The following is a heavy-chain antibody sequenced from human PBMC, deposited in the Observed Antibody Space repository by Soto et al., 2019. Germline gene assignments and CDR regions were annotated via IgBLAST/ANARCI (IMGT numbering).Heavy chain of an antibody. Sequence: QVQLVESGGGVVQPGRSLRLSCAASGFTFSSYAMHWVRQAAGKVLEWVAVISYDGSNKYYADSVKGRFTISRDNSKNTLYLQMNSLRAEDTAVYSCARYYYRFNSGYGFSMDVWGQGTTVTVSS. CDR3: ARYYYRFNSGYGFSMDV. CDR1: GFTFSSYA. D-gene: IGHD5-12*01. CDR2: ISYDGSNK. V-gene: IGHV3-30-3*01. J-gene: IGHJ6*02.